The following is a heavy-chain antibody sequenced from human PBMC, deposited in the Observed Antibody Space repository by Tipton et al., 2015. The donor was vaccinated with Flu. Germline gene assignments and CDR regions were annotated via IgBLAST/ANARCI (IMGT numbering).Heavy chain of an antibody. CDR2: INPNSGGA. V-gene: IGHV1-2*02. Sequence: QLVQSGAEVKKPGASVKVACKASGYTFTGYYLHWVRQAPGQGLAWMGWINPNSGGAIYAQKFQGRVTMTRDTSISTAYMELSRLRSDDTALYYCARDLREVGATAFDYWGQGTLVTVSS. CDR1: GYTFTGYY. D-gene: IGHD1-26*01. CDR3: ARDLREVGATAFDY. J-gene: IGHJ4*02.